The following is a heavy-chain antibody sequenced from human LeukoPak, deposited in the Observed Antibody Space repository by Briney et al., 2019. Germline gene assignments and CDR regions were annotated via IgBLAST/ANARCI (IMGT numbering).Heavy chain of an antibody. D-gene: IGHD5-12*01. Sequence: PSETLSLTCTVSGFFIGSGYYWGWIRQPPGKGLEWIGSIHHSGSTYYNPSLKSRVTISVDTSKNQFSLKLSSVTAADTAVYYCARGEATLARTVYYYYYMDVWGKGTTVTVSS. CDR1: GFFIGSGYY. V-gene: IGHV4-38-2*02. CDR2: IHHSGST. CDR3: ARGEATLARTVYYYYYMDV. J-gene: IGHJ6*03.